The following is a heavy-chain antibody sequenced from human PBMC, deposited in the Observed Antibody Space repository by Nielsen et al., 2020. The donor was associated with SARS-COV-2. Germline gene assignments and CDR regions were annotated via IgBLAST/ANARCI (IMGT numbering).Heavy chain of an antibody. V-gene: IGHV3-30*18. D-gene: IGHD3-9*01. CDR2: ISYDGSNK. CDR3: AKGPGYGFYYGMDV. Sequence: GESLKISCAASGFTFDDYAMHWVRQAPGKGLEWVAVISYDGSNKYYADSVKGRFTISRDNSKNTLYLQMNSLRAEDTAVYYCAKGPGYGFYYGMDVWGQGTTVTVSS. CDR1: GFTFDDYA. J-gene: IGHJ6*02.